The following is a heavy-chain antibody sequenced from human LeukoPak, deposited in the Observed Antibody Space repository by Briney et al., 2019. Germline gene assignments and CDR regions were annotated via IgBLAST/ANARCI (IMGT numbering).Heavy chain of an antibody. CDR3: AKGIVLMVYAIPYYYYYMDV. Sequence: GGSLRLSCAASGFTFSSYAMSWVRQAPGKGLEWVSAISGSGGSTYYADSVKGRFTISRDKSKNTLYLQMNSLRAEDTAVYYCAKGIVLMVYAIPYYYYYMDVWGKGTTATVSS. CDR1: GFTFSSYA. V-gene: IGHV3-23*01. J-gene: IGHJ6*03. CDR2: ISGSGGST. D-gene: IGHD2-8*01.